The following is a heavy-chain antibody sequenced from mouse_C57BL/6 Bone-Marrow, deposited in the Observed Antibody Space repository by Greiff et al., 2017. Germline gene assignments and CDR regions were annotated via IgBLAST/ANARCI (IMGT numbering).Heavy chain of an antibody. CDR2: INPNYGTT. Sequence: EVQLQQSGPELVKPGASVKISCKASGYSFTDYNMNWVKQSNGKSLEWIGVINPNYGTTSYNQKFKGKATLTVDQSSSTAYMQLNSLTSEDSAVYYCETVEYYGASADCDALDYWGQGTSVTVSS. CDR1: GYSFTDYN. CDR3: ETVEYYGASADCDALDY. J-gene: IGHJ4*01. V-gene: IGHV1-39*01. D-gene: IGHD1-1*02.